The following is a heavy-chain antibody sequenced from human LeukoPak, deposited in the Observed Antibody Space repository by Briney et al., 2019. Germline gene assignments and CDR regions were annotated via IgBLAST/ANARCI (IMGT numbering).Heavy chain of an antibody. Sequence: GGSLRLSCAASGFTFCSYWMLWVRQAPGKGLVWVSRINSDGTGTSYADSVKGRFTISRDNAKNTLYLQMNSLRAEDTAVYYCAKTVGGWVVDYWGPGTLVTVSS. CDR1: GFTFCSYW. V-gene: IGHV3-74*01. D-gene: IGHD3-16*01. J-gene: IGHJ4*02. CDR2: INSDGTGT. CDR3: AKTVGGWVVDY.